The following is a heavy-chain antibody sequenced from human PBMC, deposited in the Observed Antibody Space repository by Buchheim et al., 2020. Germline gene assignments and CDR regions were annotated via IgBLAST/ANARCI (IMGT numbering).Heavy chain of an antibody. CDR2: IIPILGIA. D-gene: IGHD1-26*01. V-gene: IGHV1-69*04. CDR1: GGTFSSYA. Sequence: QVQLVQSGAEVKKPGSSGKFSCKASGGTFSSYAISWVRQPPGQGLEWMGRIIPILGIANYAKKFQGRVTITADKSTTPAYMELSSLRSEDTAVYYCARDRWEPTHHNAYGMDVWGQGTT. J-gene: IGHJ6*02. CDR3: ARDRWEPTHHNAYGMDV.